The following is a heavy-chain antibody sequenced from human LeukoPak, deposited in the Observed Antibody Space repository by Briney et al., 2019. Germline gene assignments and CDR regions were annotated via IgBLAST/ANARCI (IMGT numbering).Heavy chain of an antibody. CDR3: AKELATVGYYYYYGMDV. CDR2: ISSSGSTI. Sequence: GGSLRLSCAASGFTFSSYEMNWLRQAPGKGLEWISYISSSGSTIYYADSVKGRFTISRDNSKNTLYLQMNSLRAEDTAVYYCAKELATVGYYYYYGMDVWGQGTTVTVSS. V-gene: IGHV3-48*03. CDR1: GFTFSSYE. J-gene: IGHJ6*02. D-gene: IGHD5-12*01.